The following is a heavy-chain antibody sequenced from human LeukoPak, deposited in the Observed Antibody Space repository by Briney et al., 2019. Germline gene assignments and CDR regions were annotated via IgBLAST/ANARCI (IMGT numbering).Heavy chain of an antibody. V-gene: IGHV5-51*01. CDR3: ARLWAVAGILGWFDP. Sequence: GESLKISCKGSGYSFTSYWIGWVRQMPGKRLEWMGIIYPGDSDTRYSPSFQGQVTISADKSISTAYLQWSSLKASDTSMYYCARLWAVAGILGWFDPWGQGTLVTVSS. D-gene: IGHD6-19*01. CDR2: IYPGDSDT. CDR1: GYSFTSYW. J-gene: IGHJ5*02.